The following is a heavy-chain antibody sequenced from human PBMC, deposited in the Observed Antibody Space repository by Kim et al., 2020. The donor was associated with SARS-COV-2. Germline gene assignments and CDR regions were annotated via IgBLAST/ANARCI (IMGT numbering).Heavy chain of an antibody. J-gene: IGHJ5*02. V-gene: IGHV4-59*01. D-gene: IGHD4-17*01. Sequence: SLKSRVTISVDTSKNQFSLKRSSVTAADTAVYYCARDPALDYGDWYWFDPWGQGTLVTVSS. CDR3: ARDPALDYGDWYWFDP.